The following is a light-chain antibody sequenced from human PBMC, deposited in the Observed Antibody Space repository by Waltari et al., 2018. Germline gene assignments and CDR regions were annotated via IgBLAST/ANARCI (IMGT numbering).Light chain of an antibody. CDR1: SSNIGSNY. J-gene: IGLJ3*02. CDR2: RNN. Sequence: QSVLTQPPSASGTPGQRVTISCSGSSSNIGSNYVYWYQQVPGTAPKLLIYRNNQRPSGVPDRFSGSKSGTSASLAITGLRSDDEGDYYCAAWDDSLSGRVFGGGTK. CDR3: AAWDDSLSGRV. V-gene: IGLV1-47*01.